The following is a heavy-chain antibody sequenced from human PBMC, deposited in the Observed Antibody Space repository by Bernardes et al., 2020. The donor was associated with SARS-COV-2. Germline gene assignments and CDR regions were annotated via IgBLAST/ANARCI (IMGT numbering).Heavy chain of an antibody. Sequence: ASVKVSCMASGYTFTSYDINWVRQATGQGLEWMGWMNPNSGNTGYAQKFQGRVTMTRNTSISTAYMELSSLRSEDTAVYYCARGPGHKMVTEYYYYGMDVWGQGTTVTVSS. CDR2: MNPNSGNT. D-gene: IGHD5-18*01. CDR1: GYTFTSYD. J-gene: IGHJ6*02. CDR3: ARGPGHKMVTEYYYYGMDV. V-gene: IGHV1-8*01.